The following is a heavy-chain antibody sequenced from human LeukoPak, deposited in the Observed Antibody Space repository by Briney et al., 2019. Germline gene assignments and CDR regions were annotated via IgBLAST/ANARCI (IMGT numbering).Heavy chain of an antibody. V-gene: IGHV4-4*02. D-gene: IGHD4-23*01. Sequence: SETLSLTCAVSGGSISSSNWWSWVRQPPGKGLEWIGEIYHSGSTNYNPSLQSRLTISIDKSKSQFSLKLSSVTAADTAVYYCASTVLTPGFDYWGQGTLVTVSS. CDR2: IYHSGST. CDR1: GGSISSSNW. J-gene: IGHJ4*02. CDR3: ASTVLTPGFDY.